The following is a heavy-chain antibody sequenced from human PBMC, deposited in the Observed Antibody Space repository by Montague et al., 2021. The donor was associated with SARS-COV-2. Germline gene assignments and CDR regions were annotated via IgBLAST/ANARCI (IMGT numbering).Heavy chain of an antibody. J-gene: IGHJ4*02. CDR3: AKLSGGSYLHYFEY. Sequence: SLRLSCATSGFTFRNYAMTWVRQAPGKGLEWVSTISGDGDPDTTYYADSVKGRFTISRDISKNTLYLQMNSLSAEDTAVYYCAKLSGGSYLHYFEYWGQGTLVTVSS. V-gene: IGHV3-23*01. CDR2: ISGDGDPDTT. CDR1: GFTFRNYA. D-gene: IGHD1-26*01.